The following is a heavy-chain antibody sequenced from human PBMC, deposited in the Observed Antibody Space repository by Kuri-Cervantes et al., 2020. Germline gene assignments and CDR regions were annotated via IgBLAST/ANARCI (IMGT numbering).Heavy chain of an antibody. CDR2: IYHSGST. V-gene: IGHV4-39*07. Sequence: SETLSLTCTVSGGSISSSSYYWGWIRQPPGKGLEWIGSIYHSGSTYYNPSLKSRVTISVDTSKNQFSLKLSSVTAADTAVYYCARVPPAGMDYWGQGTLVTVSS. J-gene: IGHJ4*02. D-gene: IGHD2-2*01. CDR1: GGSISSSSYY. CDR3: ARVPPAGMDY.